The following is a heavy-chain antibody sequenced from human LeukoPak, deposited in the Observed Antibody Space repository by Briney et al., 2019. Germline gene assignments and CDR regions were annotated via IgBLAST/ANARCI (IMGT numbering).Heavy chain of an antibody. CDR2: INPIGGTT. CDR3: ARDRGSVGD. V-gene: IGHV1-46*01. CDR1: DYSFTSHF. Sequence: ASVKVSCKTSDYSFTSHFIHWVRQAPGRGLEWMGVINPIGGTTSYAQKFQGRVTMTRDTSTSTVYMELSSLRSEDTAVYYCARDRGSVGDWGQGTLVTVSS. J-gene: IGHJ4*02. D-gene: IGHD3-10*01.